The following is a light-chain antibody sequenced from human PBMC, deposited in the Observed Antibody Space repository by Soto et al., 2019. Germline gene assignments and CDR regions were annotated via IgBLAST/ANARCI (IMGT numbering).Light chain of an antibody. CDR3: SSYTSSSTRV. J-gene: IGLJ1*01. Sequence: QAVVTQPASVSGSPGQSITISCTGTSSDVGGYNYVSWYQQYPGKAPKVVIYDVDNRPSGVSHRFSGSKSGNTASLTISGLQAEDEADYYCSSYTSSSTRVFGTGTKLTVL. CDR2: DVD. CDR1: SSDVGGYNY. V-gene: IGLV2-14*03.